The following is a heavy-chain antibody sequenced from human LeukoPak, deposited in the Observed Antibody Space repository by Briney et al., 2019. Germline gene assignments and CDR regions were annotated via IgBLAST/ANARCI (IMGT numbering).Heavy chain of an antibody. CDR3: AREGLGELTLDY. Sequence: ASVKVSCKASGGTFSSYAISWVRQAPGQGLEWMGRISTYNGDTNYAQKLQGRVTMTTDTSTNTAYMELRSLRSDDTAVYYCAREGLGELTLDYWGQGTLVTVSS. D-gene: IGHD3-16*01. J-gene: IGHJ4*02. V-gene: IGHV1-18*01. CDR2: ISTYNGDT. CDR1: GGTFSSYA.